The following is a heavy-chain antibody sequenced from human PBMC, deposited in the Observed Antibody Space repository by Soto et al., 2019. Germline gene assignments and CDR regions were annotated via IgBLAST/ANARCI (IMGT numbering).Heavy chain of an antibody. V-gene: IGHV3-48*03. CDR1: GFTFSSYE. J-gene: IGHJ4*02. Sequence: PGGSLRLFCAASGFTFSSYEMNCVRQAPGKGLEWVSYISSSGSTIYYADSVKGRFTISRDNAKNSLYLQMNSLRAEDTAVYYCASLDIVVVPAAYFWGQGTLVTVSS. CDR2: ISSSGSTI. D-gene: IGHD2-2*01. CDR3: ASLDIVVVPAAYF.